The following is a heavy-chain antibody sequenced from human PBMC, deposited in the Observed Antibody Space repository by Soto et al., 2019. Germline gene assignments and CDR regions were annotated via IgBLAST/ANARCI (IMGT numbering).Heavy chain of an antibody. J-gene: IGHJ4*02. CDR3: ARDQNGSGNYYTRYFDY. CDR1: GGSINSRYW. Sequence: SDTLSLTSAVSGGSINSRYWWSWVRQSPGKGLEWIGEIYHSGSTNYNPSLKSRVTISVDKSKNQFSLNLSSVTAADTAVYYCARDQNGSGNYYTRYFDYWGQGTLVTVS. CDR2: IYHSGST. V-gene: IGHV4-4*02. D-gene: IGHD3-10*01.